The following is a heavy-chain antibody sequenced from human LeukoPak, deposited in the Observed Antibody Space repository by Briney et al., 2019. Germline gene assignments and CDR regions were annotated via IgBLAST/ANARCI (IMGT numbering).Heavy chain of an antibody. J-gene: IGHJ3*02. Sequence: SQTLSLTCAISGDSVSSNSAAWNWIRQSPSRGLEWLGRTYYRSKWYNDYAVSVKSRITINPDTSKNQFSLQLNSVTPEDTAVYYCARERWPSSTVVTSPDDAFDIWGQGTMVTVSS. CDR1: GDSVSSNSAA. CDR2: TYYRSKWYN. V-gene: IGHV6-1*01. D-gene: IGHD4-23*01. CDR3: ARERWPSSTVVTSPDDAFDI.